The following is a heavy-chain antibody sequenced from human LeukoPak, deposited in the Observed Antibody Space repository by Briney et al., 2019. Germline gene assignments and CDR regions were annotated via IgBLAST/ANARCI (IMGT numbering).Heavy chain of an antibody. J-gene: IGHJ5*02. V-gene: IGHV1-24*01. CDR2: FDPEDGGT. Sequence: ASVKVSCKVSGYTLTELSMHWVRQAPGKGLEWMGGFDPEDGGTIYAQKFQGRVTMTEDTSTDTAYLELSSLRSEDTAVYYCATVGRNYYESSGYYSRKNYNWFDPWGQGTLVTVSS. CDR3: ATVGRNYYESSGYYSRKNYNWFDP. CDR1: GYTLTELS. D-gene: IGHD3-22*01.